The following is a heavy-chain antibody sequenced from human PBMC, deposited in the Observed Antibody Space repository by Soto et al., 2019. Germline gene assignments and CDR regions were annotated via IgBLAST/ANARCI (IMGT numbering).Heavy chain of an antibody. D-gene: IGHD2-2*01. J-gene: IGHJ4*02. CDR3: AREGVRLAYCSSTSSHNHFDS. Sequence: QVQLVESGGGVVQPGRSLRLSCAASEFTFSSYGIHWVRQAPGKGLEWVAAVSYDGSKRFYADSVKGRFTISRDNSKNTLYLQMNSLRAEDTAVYYCAREGVRLAYCSSTSSHNHFDSWGQGTLVTVSS. V-gene: IGHV3-30*03. CDR2: VSYDGSKR. CDR1: EFTFSSYG.